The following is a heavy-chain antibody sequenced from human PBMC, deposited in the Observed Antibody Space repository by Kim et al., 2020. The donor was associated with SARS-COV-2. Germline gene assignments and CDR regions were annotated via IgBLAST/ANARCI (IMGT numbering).Heavy chain of an antibody. CDR2: ISGSGGST. Sequence: GGSLRLSCAASGFTFSSYAMSWVRQAPGKGLEWVSAISGSGGSTYYADSVKGRFTISRDNSKNTLYLQMNSLRAEDTAVYYCAKDRHIVVVTAPRDYWGQGTLVTVSS. J-gene: IGHJ4*02. V-gene: IGHV3-23*01. CDR3: AKDRHIVVVTAPRDY. D-gene: IGHD2-21*02. CDR1: GFTFSSYA.